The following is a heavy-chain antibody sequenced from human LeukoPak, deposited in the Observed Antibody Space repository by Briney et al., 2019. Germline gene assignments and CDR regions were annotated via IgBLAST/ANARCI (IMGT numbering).Heavy chain of an antibody. D-gene: IGHD3-3*01. Sequence: QPGGSLRLSCAASGFTFSSYSMNWVRQAPGKGLEWVSYIGSSSSTIYYADSVKGRFTISRDNAKNSLYLQMNSLRAEDTAMYYCARDRQIFGVVTSSYMDVWGKGTTVTVSS. CDR3: ARDRQIFGVVTSSYMDV. CDR2: IGSSSSTI. V-gene: IGHV3-48*01. J-gene: IGHJ6*03. CDR1: GFTFSSYS.